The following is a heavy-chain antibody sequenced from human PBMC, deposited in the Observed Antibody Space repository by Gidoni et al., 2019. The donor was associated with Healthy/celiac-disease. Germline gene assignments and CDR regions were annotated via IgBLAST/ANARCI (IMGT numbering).Heavy chain of an antibody. V-gene: IGHV4-39*01. J-gene: IGHJ4*02. CDR1: GGSISSSSYY. Sequence: QLQLQESGPGLVKPSETLSLTCTVSGGSISSSSYYCGWIRRPPGKGLEWIGSIYYSGSTYYNPSLKSRVTISVDTSKNQFSLKRSSVTAADTAVYYCAGHNPSYFFDYWGQGTLVTVSS. CDR3: AGHNPSYFFDY. CDR2: IYYSGST.